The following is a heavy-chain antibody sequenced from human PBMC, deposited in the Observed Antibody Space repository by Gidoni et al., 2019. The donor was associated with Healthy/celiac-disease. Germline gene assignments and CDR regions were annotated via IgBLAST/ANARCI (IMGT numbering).Heavy chain of an antibody. CDR1: GFTFSSYA. CDR3: AKDQERVDAFDI. J-gene: IGHJ3*02. V-gene: IGHV3-23*01. CDR2: ISGSGGST. Sequence: EVQLLESGGGLVQPGGSLRLSFAASGFTFSSYAMSWVRQAPGKGLEWVSAISGSGGSTYYADSVKGRFTISRDNSKNTLYLQMNSLRAEDTAVYYCAKDQERVDAFDIWGQGTMVTVSS. D-gene: IGHD1-26*01.